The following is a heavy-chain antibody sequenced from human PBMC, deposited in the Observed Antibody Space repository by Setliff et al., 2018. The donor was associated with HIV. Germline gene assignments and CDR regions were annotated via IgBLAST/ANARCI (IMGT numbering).Heavy chain of an antibody. CDR1: GGSISSSNFY. J-gene: IGHJ4*02. CDR3: ARLKRDGTYFFDF. CDR2: IYYTGTT. D-gene: IGHD2-21*01. Sequence: SETLSLTCTVYGGSISSSNFYWVWIRQSPGKGLEWIGSIYYTGTTNYNPSLKSRVTISVETSKVQFSLKLNSVTVVDTAVYFCARLKRDGTYFFDFWGQGTLVTVS. V-gene: IGHV4-39*01.